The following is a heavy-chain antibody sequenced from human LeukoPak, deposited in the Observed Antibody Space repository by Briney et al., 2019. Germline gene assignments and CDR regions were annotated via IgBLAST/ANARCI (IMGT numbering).Heavy chain of an antibody. D-gene: IGHD1-26*01. Sequence: SETLSLTCAVYGGSFSGYYWSWIRQPPGKGLEWIGEINHSGSTNYNPSLKSRVTISVDTSKNQFSLKLSSVTAADTAVYYYARRVGASSRGGLNWFDPWGQGTLVTVSS. CDR1: GGSFSGYY. J-gene: IGHJ5*02. CDR3: ARRVGASSRGGLNWFDP. CDR2: INHSGST. V-gene: IGHV4-34*01.